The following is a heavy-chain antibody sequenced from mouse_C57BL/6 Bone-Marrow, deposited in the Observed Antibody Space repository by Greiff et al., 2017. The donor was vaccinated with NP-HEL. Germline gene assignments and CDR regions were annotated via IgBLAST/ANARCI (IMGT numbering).Heavy chain of an antibody. CDR1: GYTFTSYT. Sequence: QVQLQQSGAELARPGASVKMSCKASGYTFTSYTMHWVKQRPGQGLEWIGYINPSSGYPKYNQKFKDKATLTADKSSSTAYMQLSSLTSEDSAVYYCARSVITTERNFDVWGTGTTVTVSS. CDR3: ARSVITTERNFDV. J-gene: IGHJ1*03. V-gene: IGHV1-4*01. CDR2: INPSSGYP. D-gene: IGHD1-1*01.